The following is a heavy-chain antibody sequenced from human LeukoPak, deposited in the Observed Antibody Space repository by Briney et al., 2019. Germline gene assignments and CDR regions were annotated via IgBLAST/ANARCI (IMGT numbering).Heavy chain of an antibody. V-gene: IGHV1-69*04. D-gene: IGHD3-22*01. J-gene: IGHJ6*02. CDR1: GGTFSSYA. CDR2: IIPILGIA. Sequence: SVKLSCKASGGTFSSYAISWVRQAPGQGLEWMGRIIPILGIANYAQKFQGRVTITADKSTSTAYMELSSLRSEDTAVYYCARGTGSSGYYRQYYYYGMDVWGQGTTVTVSS. CDR3: ARGTGSSGYYRQYYYYGMDV.